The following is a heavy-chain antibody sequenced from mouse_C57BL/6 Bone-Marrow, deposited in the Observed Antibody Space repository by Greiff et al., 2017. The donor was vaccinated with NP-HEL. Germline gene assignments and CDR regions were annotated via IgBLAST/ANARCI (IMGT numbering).Heavy chain of an antibody. V-gene: IGHV3-6*01. CDR2: ISYDGSN. CDR3: ARDGATVVVYYFDY. Sequence: VQLQQSGPGLVKPSQSLSLTCSVTGYSITSGYYWNWIRQFPGNKLEWMGYISYDGSNNYNPSLKNRISITRDTSKNQFFLKLNSVTTEDTATYYCARDGATVVVYYFDYWGQGTTLTVSS. J-gene: IGHJ2*01. D-gene: IGHD1-1*01. CDR1: GYSITSGYY.